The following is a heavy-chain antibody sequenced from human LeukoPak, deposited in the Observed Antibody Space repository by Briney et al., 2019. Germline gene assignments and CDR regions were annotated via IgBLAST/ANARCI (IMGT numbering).Heavy chain of an antibody. D-gene: IGHD3-22*01. CDR2: IIPIFGTA. V-gene: IGHV1-69*13. J-gene: IGHJ4*02. CDR3: ARVHLDSSGYYSTFDY. Sequence: ASVKVSCKASGYTFTSYGISWVRQAPGQGLEWMGGIIPIFGTANYAQKFQGRVTITADESTSTAYMELSSLRSEDTAVYYCARVHLDSSGYYSTFDYWGQGTLVTVSS. CDR1: GYTFTSYG.